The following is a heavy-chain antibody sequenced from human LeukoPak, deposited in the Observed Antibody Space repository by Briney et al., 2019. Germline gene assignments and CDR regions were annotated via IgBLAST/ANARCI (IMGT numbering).Heavy chain of an antibody. V-gene: IGHV3-23*01. Sequence: PGGSLRLSCAASGFTFSSYAMSWVRQAPGKGLEWVSAISGSGGSTYYADSVKSRFTISRDNSKNTPYLQMNSLRAEDTAVYYCAKDLAYSGSYLDYFDYWGKGTLVTVSS. D-gene: IGHD1-26*01. J-gene: IGHJ4*02. CDR3: AKDLAYSGSYLDYFDY. CDR2: ISGSGGST. CDR1: GFTFSSYA.